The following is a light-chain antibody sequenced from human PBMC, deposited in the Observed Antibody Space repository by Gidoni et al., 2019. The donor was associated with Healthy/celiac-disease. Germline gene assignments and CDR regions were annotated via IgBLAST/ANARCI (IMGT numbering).Light chain of an antibody. CDR2: GKN. Sequence: SSELTQEPAVSVALGQTVRITCQGDSLRSYYASCYQQKPGQATVLVIYGKNNRPSGIPDRFSGSSSGNTASLTITGAQAEDEADCYCNSRDSSGNHYVFGTGTKITVL. V-gene: IGLV3-19*01. J-gene: IGLJ1*01. CDR3: NSRDSSGNHYV. CDR1: SLRSYY.